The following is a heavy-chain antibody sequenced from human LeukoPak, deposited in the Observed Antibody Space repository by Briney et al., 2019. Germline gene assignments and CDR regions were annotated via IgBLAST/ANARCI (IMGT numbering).Heavy chain of an antibody. CDR2: IKQDGSEK. V-gene: IGHV3-7*01. CDR1: EFTLSSYW. D-gene: IGHD2-8*01. J-gene: IGHJ3*02. Sequence: GSLRLSCAASEFTLSSYWMAWVRQAPGKGLAWVANIKQDGSEKYYVDSVKGRFTISRDNARNSLYLQVNSLRAEDTAIFYCARVNPLMAPGAFDIWGQGTMVAVSS. CDR3: ARVNPLMAPGAFDI.